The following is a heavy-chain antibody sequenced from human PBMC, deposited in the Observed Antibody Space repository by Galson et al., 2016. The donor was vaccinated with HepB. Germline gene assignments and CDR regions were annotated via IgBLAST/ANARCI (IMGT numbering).Heavy chain of an antibody. CDR2: ISAYNGNR. Sequence: SVKVSCKASGYTFTSYAISWVRQAPGQGLEWMGWISAYNGNRNYAQEVQDRVTMTTDTSKSTAYMELTSLRSDDTAVYYCARLDTDSSGYYQVGWFDSWGQGTLVTVSS. CDR3: ARLDTDSSGYYQVGWFDS. D-gene: IGHD3-22*01. V-gene: IGHV1-18*01. CDR1: GYTFTSYA. J-gene: IGHJ5*01.